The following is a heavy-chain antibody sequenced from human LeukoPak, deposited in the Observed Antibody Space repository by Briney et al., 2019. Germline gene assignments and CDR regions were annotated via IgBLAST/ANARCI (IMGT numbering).Heavy chain of an antibody. D-gene: IGHD3-9*01. CDR3: SRGVRGAYYRILALYDSMYV. J-gene: IGHJ6*02. CDR2: FNPNSGGT. Sequence: ASVTVSFTASGYTFTGYYMHWGRQAPGQGLEWMGWFNPNSGGTTDAQKFQGRVTMTRATSISTAYMELRRMRFEDTAVDYCSRGVRGAYYRILALYDSMYVWGEVTTVTASS. V-gene: IGHV1-2*02. CDR1: GYTFTGYY.